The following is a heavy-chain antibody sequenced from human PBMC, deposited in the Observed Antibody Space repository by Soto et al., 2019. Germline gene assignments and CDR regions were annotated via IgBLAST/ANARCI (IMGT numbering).Heavy chain of an antibody. CDR2: IKADNGDT. CDR3: ATSDWAW. D-gene: IGHD3-9*01. Sequence: HIVQSGPEEKSPGASVKLSCTTSGYIFADYAIHWVRQAPGQGLEWVGWIKADNGDTRYSPKFQGRLIITRDISGSTSYMELSALRSTDTGVFYCATSDWAWWGRGTLITVS. J-gene: IGHJ4*02. CDR1: GYIFADYA. V-gene: IGHV1-3*05.